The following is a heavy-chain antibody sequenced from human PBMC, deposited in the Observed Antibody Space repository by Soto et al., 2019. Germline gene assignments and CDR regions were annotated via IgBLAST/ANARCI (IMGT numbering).Heavy chain of an antibody. CDR3: ARNESSNIYGMDV. J-gene: IGHJ6*02. D-gene: IGHD6-6*01. Sequence: EVQLVESGGGLVKPGGSLRLSCAASGFTFSSYSMNWVRQAPGKGLEWVSSINSGSFSINYADSVKGRFSIPRDNAQNSLHLQMNNLRAEDTAVYYCARNESSNIYGMDVWGQGTTVTVSS. CDR1: GFTFSSYS. CDR2: INSGSFSI. V-gene: IGHV3-21*01.